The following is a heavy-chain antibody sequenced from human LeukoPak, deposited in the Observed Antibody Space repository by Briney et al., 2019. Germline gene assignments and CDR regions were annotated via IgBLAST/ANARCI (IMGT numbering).Heavy chain of an antibody. V-gene: IGHV1-2*02. CDR2: INPSSGGT. D-gene: IGHD1-7*01. CDR1: GYTFTGYY. CDR3: ARDCGITGTYN. J-gene: IGHJ4*02. Sequence: ASVKVSCKASGYTFTGYYMHWVRQAPGQGLEWMGWINPSSGGTNYAQKFQGRVTMTRDTSISAAYMELSRLRSDDTAVYYCARDCGITGTYNWGQGTLVTVSS.